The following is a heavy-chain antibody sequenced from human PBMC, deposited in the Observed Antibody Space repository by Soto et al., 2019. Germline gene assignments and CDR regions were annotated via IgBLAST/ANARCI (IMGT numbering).Heavy chain of an antibody. D-gene: IGHD2-2*01. CDR1: GASISSGSYY. CDR3: ARVGVTSYFFDY. CDR2: IYHTGST. V-gene: IGHV4-31*03. Sequence: QVQLQESGPGLVKPSQTLSLTCTVSGASISSGSYYWSWIRQHPGKGLEKIGYIYHTGSTYYNPSLKSRVTISGDTSRSQFSLRLTSVTAADTAVYYCARVGVTSYFFDYWGQGSLVTVSS. J-gene: IGHJ4*02.